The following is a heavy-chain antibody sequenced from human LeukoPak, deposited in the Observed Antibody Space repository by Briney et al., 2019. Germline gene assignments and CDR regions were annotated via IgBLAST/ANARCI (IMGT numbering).Heavy chain of an antibody. CDR2: IYHSGST. CDR3: ARDRSAIYYDSSGYYPKDYFDY. CDR1: GYSISSGYY. D-gene: IGHD3-22*01. V-gene: IGHV4-38-2*02. J-gene: IGHJ4*02. Sequence: PSETLSLTCAVSGYSISSGYYWGWIRQPPGKGLEWIGSIYHSGSTYYNPSLKSRVTISVDTSKNHFSLKLSSVTAADTAVYFCARDRSAIYYDSSGYYPKDYFDYWGQGTLVTVSS.